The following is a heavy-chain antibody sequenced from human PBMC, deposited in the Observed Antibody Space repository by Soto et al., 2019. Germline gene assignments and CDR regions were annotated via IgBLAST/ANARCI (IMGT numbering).Heavy chain of an antibody. CDR1: GFTFSSYW. CDR3: ARSGSGSYSTYFDY. Sequence: EVQLVESGGGLVRPGGSLRLSCAASGFTFSSYWMSWVRQAPGKGLEWVAKIKQDGSDKYYVDSVKGRFTISRDNAKNSLYLQMNSLRAEDTAVYYCARSGSGSYSTYFDYWGQGTLVTVSS. CDR2: IKQDGSDK. V-gene: IGHV3-7*05. J-gene: IGHJ4*02. D-gene: IGHD1-26*01.